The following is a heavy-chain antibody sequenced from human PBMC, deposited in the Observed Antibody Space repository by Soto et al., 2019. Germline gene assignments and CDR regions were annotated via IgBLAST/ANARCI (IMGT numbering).Heavy chain of an antibody. CDR1: GYTFTSYD. D-gene: IGHD6-19*01. CDR3: AREGGVAGALYYYYYGMDV. CDR2: MNPNSGNT. V-gene: IGHV1-8*01. J-gene: IGHJ6*02. Sequence: VASVKVSCKASGYTFTSYDINWVRQATGQGLEWMGWMNPNSGNTGYAQKFQGRVTMTRNTSISTAYMELSSLRSEDTAVYYCAREGGVAGALYYYYYGMDVWGQAITVTVAS.